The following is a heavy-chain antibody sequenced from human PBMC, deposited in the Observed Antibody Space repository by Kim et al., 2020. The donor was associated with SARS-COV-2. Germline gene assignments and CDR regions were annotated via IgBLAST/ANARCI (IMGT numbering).Heavy chain of an antibody. Sequence: SETLSLTCTVSGGSISSSSYYWGRIRQRPGQGREWIGSIYDSGSTYYNPSLKSRVTIAVDTTKNQFSLKLSSVTAADTAVYYCARVGTTGTPWGQGTLVTVSS. CDR2: IYDSGST. CDR1: GGSISSSSYY. D-gene: IGHD1-1*01. J-gene: IGHJ4*02. CDR3: ARVGTTGTP. V-gene: IGHV4-39*07.